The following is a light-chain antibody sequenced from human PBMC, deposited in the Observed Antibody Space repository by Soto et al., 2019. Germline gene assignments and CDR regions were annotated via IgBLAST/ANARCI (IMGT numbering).Light chain of an antibody. V-gene: IGKV1-6*02. Sequence: IQMTQSPSALSASLGDIVTITCRASQSLSSNLNWYQRQPGKAPKLLIYAASSLQSGVPSRFSGSGSGTDFTLTISSLQPEDFATYYCLQDYNYPLTFGGGTKV. CDR3: LQDYNYPLT. CDR1: QSLSSN. CDR2: AAS. J-gene: IGKJ4*01.